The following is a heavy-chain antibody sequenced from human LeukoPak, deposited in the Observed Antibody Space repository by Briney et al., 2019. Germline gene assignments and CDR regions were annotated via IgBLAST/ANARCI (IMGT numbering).Heavy chain of an antibody. D-gene: IGHD1-1*01. V-gene: IGHV1-2*02. CDR3: AREQLTGRAFDF. Sequence: ASVTVSCKASGYTFTDYFMHWVRQAPGQGLEWMGWINPNSGGTHYAQNFQGRVTITRDTSINSAYMELSRLRSDDTAMYYCAREQLTGRAFDFWGQGTVVTVSS. J-gene: IGHJ3*01. CDR1: GYTFTDYF. CDR2: INPNSGGT.